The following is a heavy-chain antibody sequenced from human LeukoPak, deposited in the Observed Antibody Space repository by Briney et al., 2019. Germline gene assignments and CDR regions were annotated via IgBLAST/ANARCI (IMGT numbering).Heavy chain of an antibody. V-gene: IGHV4-34*01. CDR3: ARAFYGGNIDY. CDR2: INHSGST. Sequence: KTSETLSLTCAVYGGSFSGYYWSWIRQPPGKGLEWIGEINHSGSTNYNPSLKSRVTISVDTSKNLFSLKLSSVTAADTAVYYCARAFYGGNIDYWGQGTLVTVSS. J-gene: IGHJ4*02. CDR1: GGSFSGYY. D-gene: IGHD4-23*01.